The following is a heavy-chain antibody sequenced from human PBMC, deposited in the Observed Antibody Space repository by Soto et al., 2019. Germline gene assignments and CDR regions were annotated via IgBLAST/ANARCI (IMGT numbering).Heavy chain of an antibody. D-gene: IGHD7-27*01. V-gene: IGHV3-33*01. Sequence: QVPLVESGGGVVQPGRSLRLSCAASGFTFSSYGMHWVRQAPGKGLEWVAVIWYDGSNKYYADSVKGRFTISSDNSKNTLYLRMNSVRAEDTAVYYCARDSAPGACYFDYWGQGTLVTVSS. CDR2: IWYDGSNK. CDR1: GFTFSSYG. CDR3: ARDSAPGACYFDY. J-gene: IGHJ4*02.